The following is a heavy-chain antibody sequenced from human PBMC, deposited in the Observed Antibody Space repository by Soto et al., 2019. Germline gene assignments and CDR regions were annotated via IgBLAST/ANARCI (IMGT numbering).Heavy chain of an antibody. D-gene: IGHD2-2*01. CDR1: GGSISSGGYC. Sequence: SETLSLTCTVSGGSISSGGYCWSWIRQHPGKGLEWIGYIYYSGSTYYNPSLKSRVTISVDKSKNQFSLNLNSVTAADTAVYYCARGGGSCGSTACYACDSWGQGTLVTVSS. V-gene: IGHV4-31*03. J-gene: IGHJ4*02. CDR3: ARGGGSCGSTACYACDS. CDR2: IYYSGST.